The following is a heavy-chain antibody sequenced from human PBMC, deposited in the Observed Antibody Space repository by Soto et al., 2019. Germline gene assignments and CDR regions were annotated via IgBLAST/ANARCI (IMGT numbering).Heavy chain of an antibody. CDR1: GGTFSSYA. D-gene: IGHD6-6*01. J-gene: IGHJ4*02. CDR2: IIPIFGTA. Sequence: ASVKVSCKASGGTFSSYAISWVRQAPGQGLEWMGGIIPIFGTANYAQKFQGRVTITADESTSTAYMELSSLRSEDTAVYYCARGKDSSSSGGFDYWGQGTLVTVSS. V-gene: IGHV1-69*13. CDR3: ARGKDSSSSGGFDY.